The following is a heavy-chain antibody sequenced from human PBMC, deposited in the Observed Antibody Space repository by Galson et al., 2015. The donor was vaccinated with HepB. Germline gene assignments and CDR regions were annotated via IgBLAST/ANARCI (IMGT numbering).Heavy chain of an antibody. V-gene: IGHV3-23*01. D-gene: IGHD3-10*01. Sequence: SLRLSCAASGLVFNNYAMTWVRQGPGKGLEWVSAISGGGSSTFYADSVKGRFTISRNNSRKILYLLMTSLTVEDTAAYYCVKDPRMSGVYGSGDYYDYGMDVWGQGTSVTVSS. CDR1: GLVFNNYA. J-gene: IGHJ6*02. CDR3: VKDPRMSGVYGSGDYYDYGMDV. CDR2: ISGGGSST.